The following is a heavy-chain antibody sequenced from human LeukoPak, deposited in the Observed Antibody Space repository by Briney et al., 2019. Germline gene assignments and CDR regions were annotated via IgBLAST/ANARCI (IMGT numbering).Heavy chain of an antibody. CDR3: ARENSSGNNFFDY. CDR1: GFTFSDYY. V-gene: IGHV3-11*04. CDR2: ISSSGSTI. J-gene: IGHJ4*02. Sequence: GGSLRLSCAASGFTFSDYYMSWIRQAPGKGLEWVSYISSSGSTIYYADSVKGRFTISRDNAKNSLYLQMNSLRAEDTAVYYCARENSSGNNFFDYGGQGTLVTVPS. D-gene: IGHD3-22*01.